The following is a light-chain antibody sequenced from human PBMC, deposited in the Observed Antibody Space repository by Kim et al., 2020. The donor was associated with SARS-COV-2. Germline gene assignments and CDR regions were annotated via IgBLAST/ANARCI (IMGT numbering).Light chain of an antibody. J-gene: IGKJ2*01. CDR1: QNVSNNY. CDR3: QQYGISPYT. V-gene: IGKV3-20*01. Sequence: EIVLTQSPGPLSLSPGDRATLSCRASQNVSNNYIAWYQQKPGQPPSLLIYGASSRATGTPDRFSGGGSGTDFTLTITRLDPEDFAVFYCQQYGISPYTFGQGNKLEI. CDR2: GAS.